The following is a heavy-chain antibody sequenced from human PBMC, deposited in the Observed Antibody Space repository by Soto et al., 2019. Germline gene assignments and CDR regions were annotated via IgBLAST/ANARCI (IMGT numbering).Heavy chain of an antibody. J-gene: IGHJ3*01. Sequence: DVQLVESGGGLIQPGESLRLSCAAFGFTISCKKYVAWVRQAPGKGLEWVSALYDLDGSFYAASVKGRFTTSSDSSKTTVYLQMNDLRPDDTAVYYCATWHEREHAYDVWGQGTTVTVSS. CDR3: ATWHEREHAYDV. CDR1: GFTISCKKY. D-gene: IGHD1-1*01. V-gene: IGHV3-53*01. CDR2: LYDLDGS.